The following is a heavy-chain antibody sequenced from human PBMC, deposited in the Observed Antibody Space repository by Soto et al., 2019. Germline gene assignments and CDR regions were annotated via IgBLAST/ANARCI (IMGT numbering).Heavy chain of an antibody. V-gene: IGHV1-18*01. CDR1: GYTFRDYV. J-gene: IGHJ5*02. Sequence: ASVKFSFKTSGYTFRDYVINWVRQAPGQGLDWMGWISAYNGNTIYAQRFQGRFTLTTDASTATAYMELRILRSDDTAVYDCGRAVGFSLDSRGWHDPWG. CDR2: ISAYNGNT. CDR3: GRAVGFSLDSRGWHDP. D-gene: IGHD6-19*01.